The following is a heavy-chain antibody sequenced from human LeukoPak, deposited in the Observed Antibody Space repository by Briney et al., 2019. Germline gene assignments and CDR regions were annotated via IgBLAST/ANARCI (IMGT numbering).Heavy chain of an antibody. D-gene: IGHD3-3*01. Sequence: PSETLSLTCTVSGGSISSGDYYWSWIRQPPGKGLEWIGYIYYSGSTNYNPSLKSRVTISVDTSKNQFSLKLSSVTAADTAVYYCARSYTIFGVVIPENWFDPWGQGTLVTVSS. V-gene: IGHV4-61*08. CDR1: GGSISSGDYY. CDR2: IYYSGST. CDR3: ARSYTIFGVVIPENWFDP. J-gene: IGHJ5*02.